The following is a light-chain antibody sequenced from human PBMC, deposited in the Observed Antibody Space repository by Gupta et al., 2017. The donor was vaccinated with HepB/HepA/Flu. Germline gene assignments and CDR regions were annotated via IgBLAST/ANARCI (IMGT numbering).Light chain of an antibody. CDR2: GAS. CDR1: QSVSSFS. V-gene: IGKV3-20*01. Sequence: ELVLTQSPDTLSLSPGERATLSCRATQSVSSFSLAWYQQKLGQAPRRLIYGASRRATGIPDRFSGSGSGTDFTLTITRLEPEDFAVYYCKCYGSSRFTFGPGTKVDIK. J-gene: IGKJ3*01. CDR3: KCYGSSRFT.